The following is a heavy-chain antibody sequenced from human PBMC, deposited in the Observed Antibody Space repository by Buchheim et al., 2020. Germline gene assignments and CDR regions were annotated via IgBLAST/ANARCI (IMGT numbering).Heavy chain of an antibody. J-gene: IGHJ6*02. Sequence: QVQLVQSGAEVKKPGASVKVSCKASGYTFTGYYMHWVRQAPGQGLEWMGRINPNSGGTNYAQKFQGRVTMTRDTSISTAYMGLSRLRSDDTAVYYCARGRTITIFGVVAPYYYYYYGMDVWGQGTT. CDR1: GYTFTGYY. D-gene: IGHD3-3*01. V-gene: IGHV1-2*06. CDR3: ARGRTITIFGVVAPYYYYYYGMDV. CDR2: INPNSGGT.